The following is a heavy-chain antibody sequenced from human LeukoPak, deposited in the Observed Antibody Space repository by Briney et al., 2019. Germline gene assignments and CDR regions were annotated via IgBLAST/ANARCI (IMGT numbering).Heavy chain of an antibody. CDR1: GGSISSYY. Sequence: SETLSLTCTVSGGSISSYYWSWIRHPPGKGLEWIGYFYYSVSTNYNPSLNSQGIISVDTSKNQFSLKLTSVTPADTAVYYCGRVPRPRSSGWYGGPIDYWGQGTLVTVSS. J-gene: IGHJ4*02. D-gene: IGHD6-19*01. CDR3: GRVPRPRSSGWYGGPIDY. V-gene: IGHV4-59*13. CDR2: FYYSVST.